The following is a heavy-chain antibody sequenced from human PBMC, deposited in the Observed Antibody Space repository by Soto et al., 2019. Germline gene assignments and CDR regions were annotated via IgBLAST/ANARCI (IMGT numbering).Heavy chain of an antibody. CDR3: ARDGFGSSSGYHYYGMDV. D-gene: IGHD6-6*01. CDR2: IIPIFGTA. J-gene: IGHJ6*02. Sequence: SVKVSCKASGGTFSSYAISWVRQAPGQGLEWMGGIIPIFGTANYAQKFQGRVTITADESTSTAYMELSSLRSEDTAVYYCARDGFGSSSGYHYYGMDVWGQGTTVTVSS. V-gene: IGHV1-69*13. CDR1: GGTFSSYA.